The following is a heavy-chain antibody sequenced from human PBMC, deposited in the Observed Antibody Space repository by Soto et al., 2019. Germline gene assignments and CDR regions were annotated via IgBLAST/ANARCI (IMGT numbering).Heavy chain of an antibody. J-gene: IGHJ4*02. V-gene: IGHV1-18*01. Sequence: GASVKVSCKASGYTFTSYGISWVRQAPGQGLEWMGWISAYNGNTNYAQKLQGRVTMTTDTSTSTAYMELRSLRSDDTAVYYCARASQYCSSTSCYARARDYWGQGTLVTVS. CDR1: GYTFTSYG. D-gene: IGHD2-2*01. CDR2: ISAYNGNT. CDR3: ARASQYCSSTSCYARARDY.